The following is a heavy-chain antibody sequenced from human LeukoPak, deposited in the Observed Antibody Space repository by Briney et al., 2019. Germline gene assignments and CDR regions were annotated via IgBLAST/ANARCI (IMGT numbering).Heavy chain of an antibody. Sequence: GGSLRLSCAASGFSFAQYMMHWVRHAPGKGLEWVSLITWDGGTTYYAGSVKGRFTISRDNTKNSLYLQMNSLRSEDTALYYCAKDYGNYRGSDYRGQGTLVTVSS. D-gene: IGHD3-22*01. V-gene: IGHV3-43*01. J-gene: IGHJ4*02. CDR1: GFSFAQYM. CDR3: AKDYGNYRGSDY. CDR2: ITWDGGTT.